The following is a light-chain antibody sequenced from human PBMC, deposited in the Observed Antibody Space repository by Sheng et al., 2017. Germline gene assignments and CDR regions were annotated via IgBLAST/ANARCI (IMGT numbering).Light chain of an antibody. Sequence: QSVLTQPPSVSGAPGQTVTISCTGSGSNIGAGYDVHWYQQLPGTAPKLLIYGNTNRPSGVPDRFSGSKSGSSASLAITGLQAEDEADYYCQSHDSNLRSFFGTGTKVTVL. CDR3: QSHDSNLRSF. V-gene: IGLV1-40*01. J-gene: IGLJ1*01. CDR1: GSNIGAGYD. CDR2: GNT.